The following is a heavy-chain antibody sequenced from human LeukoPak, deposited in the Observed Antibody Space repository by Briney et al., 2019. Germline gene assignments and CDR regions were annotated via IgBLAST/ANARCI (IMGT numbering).Heavy chain of an antibody. CDR1: GGSFSSYL. V-gene: IGHV4-59*01. J-gene: IGHJ5*02. CDR3: ARHRGFQGSNWFDP. Sequence: SETLSLTCTVSGGSFSSYLWSWIRQPPGKGLEWIGYIYYSGSTNYNPSLKSRVTMSVDTSKNQFSLNLISVTAADTAVYYCARHRGFQGSNWFDPWGQGTLVTVSS. CDR2: IYYSGST. D-gene: IGHD5-12*01.